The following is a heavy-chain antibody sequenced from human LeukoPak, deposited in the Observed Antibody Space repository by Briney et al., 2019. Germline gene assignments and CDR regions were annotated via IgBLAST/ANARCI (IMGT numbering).Heavy chain of an antibody. V-gene: IGHV4-38-2*01. CDR1: GYSISSGYY. Sequence: SETLSLTCAVSGYSISSGYYWGWIRQPPGKGPEWIGSIYHSGSTYYNPSLKSRVTISVDTSKNQFSLKLSSVTAADTAVYYCAGGGDSGYDWDDYWGQGTLVTVSS. CDR3: AGGGDSGYDWDDY. CDR2: IYHSGST. D-gene: IGHD5-12*01. J-gene: IGHJ4*02.